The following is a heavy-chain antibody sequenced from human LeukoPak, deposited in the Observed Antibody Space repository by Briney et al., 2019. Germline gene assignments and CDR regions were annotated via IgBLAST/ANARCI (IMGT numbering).Heavy chain of an antibody. CDR1: GFTFSSYA. CDR3: AKDSGSMVRGPFDY. CDR2: MSGSGGST. D-gene: IGHD3-10*01. V-gene: IGHV3-23*01. Sequence: PGGSLRLSCAASGFTFSSYAMSWVRQAPGKGLEWVSAMSGSGGSTYYADSVKGRFTISRDNSKNTLYLQMNSLRAEDTAVHYCAKDSGSMVRGPFDYWGQGTLVTVSS. J-gene: IGHJ4*02.